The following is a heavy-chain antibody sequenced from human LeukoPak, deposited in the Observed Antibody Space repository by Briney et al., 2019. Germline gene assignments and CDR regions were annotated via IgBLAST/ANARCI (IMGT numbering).Heavy chain of an antibody. J-gene: IGHJ4*02. CDR3: ARGPSSVTGNTSIDL. D-gene: IGHD1-7*01. Sequence: SETLSLPCTVSGDSIRRSYWIWIRQPPGKGLEWIGYIYYTGSTNYNTSLKSRVTISVDTSKNQFSLKLSSVTAADTAVYYCARGPSSVTGNTSIDLWGQETVLSVFS. CDR1: GDSIRRSY. V-gene: IGHV4-59*01. CDR2: IYYTGST.